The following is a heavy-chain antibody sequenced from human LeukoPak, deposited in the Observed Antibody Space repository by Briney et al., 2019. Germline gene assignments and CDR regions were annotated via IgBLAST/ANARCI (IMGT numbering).Heavy chain of an antibody. CDR2: ISSSGSTI. D-gene: IGHD6-19*01. J-gene: IGHJ6*03. V-gene: IGHV3-48*03. Sequence: EGSLRLSCAASGFTFSSYEMNWVRQAPGKGLEWVSYISSSGSTIYYADSVKGRFTISRDNAKNSLYLQMNSLRAEDTAVYYCARAYSSGWYYMDVWGKGTTVTVSS. CDR1: GFTFSSYE. CDR3: ARAYSSGWYYMDV.